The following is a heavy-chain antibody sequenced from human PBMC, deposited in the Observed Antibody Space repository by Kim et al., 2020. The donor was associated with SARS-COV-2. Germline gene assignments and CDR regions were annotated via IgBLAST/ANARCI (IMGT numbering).Heavy chain of an antibody. CDR2: IYYSGST. Sequence: SETLSLTCTVSGGSISSSSYYWGWIRQPPGKGLEWIGSIYYSGSTYNNPSLKSRVTISVDTSKNQFSLKLSSVTAADTAVYYCARQTRAVAGRFSDWGQGTLLTVSS. J-gene: IGHJ4*02. D-gene: IGHD6-19*01. CDR3: ARQTRAVAGRFSD. V-gene: IGHV4-39*01. CDR1: GGSISSSSYY.